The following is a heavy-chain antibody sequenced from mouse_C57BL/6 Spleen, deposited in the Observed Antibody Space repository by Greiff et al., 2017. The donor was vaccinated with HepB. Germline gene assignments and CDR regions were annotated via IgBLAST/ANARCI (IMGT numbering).Heavy chain of an antibody. CDR1: GYSITSGYY. CDR3: ARVGDYDYLFDY. D-gene: IGHD2-4*01. V-gene: IGHV3-6*01. Sequence: EVQLQQSGPGLVKPSQSLSLTCSVTGYSITSGYYWNWIRQFPGNKLEWMGYISYDGSNNYNPSLKNRISITRDTSKNQFFLKLNSVTTEDTATYYCARVGDYDYLFDYWGQGTTLTVSS. CDR2: ISYDGSN. J-gene: IGHJ2*01.